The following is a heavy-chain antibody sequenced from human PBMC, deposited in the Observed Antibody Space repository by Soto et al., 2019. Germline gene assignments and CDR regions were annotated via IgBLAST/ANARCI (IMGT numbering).Heavy chain of an antibody. Sequence: SVKVSCKASGGTFSSYAISWVRQAPGQGXEWMGGIIPIFGTANYAQKFQGRATITADESTSTAYMELSSLRSEDTAVYYCARGGGDDIVVVPAAIRRDYYYYGMDVWGQGTTVTVSS. CDR3: ARGGGDDIVVVPAAIRRDYYYYGMDV. J-gene: IGHJ6*02. CDR2: IIPIFGTA. D-gene: IGHD2-2*02. V-gene: IGHV1-69*13. CDR1: GGTFSSYA.